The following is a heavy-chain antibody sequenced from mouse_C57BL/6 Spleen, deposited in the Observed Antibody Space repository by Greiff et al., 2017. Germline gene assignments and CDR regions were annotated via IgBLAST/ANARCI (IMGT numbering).Heavy chain of an antibody. CDR3: ARERDYYYGSSSFAY. D-gene: IGHD1-1*01. J-gene: IGHJ3*01. Sequence: VQLQQPGAELVKPGASVKLSCKASGYTFTSYWMHWVKQRPGRGLGWIGRIDPNSGGTKYNEKFKSKATLTVDKPSSTAYMQLSSLTSEDSAVYYCARERDYYYGSSSFAYWGQGTLVTVSA. CDR1: GYTFTSYW. CDR2: IDPNSGGT. V-gene: IGHV1-72*01.